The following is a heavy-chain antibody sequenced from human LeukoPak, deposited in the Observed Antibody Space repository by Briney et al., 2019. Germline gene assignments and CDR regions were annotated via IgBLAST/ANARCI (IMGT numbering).Heavy chain of an antibody. CDR2: INPDSGDT. D-gene: IGHD3-9*01. J-gene: IGHJ4*02. V-gene: IGHV1-2*02. Sequence: GASVKVSCKASGYTFTGYYMHWVRQAPGQGLEWMGWINPDSGDTNFAQNFQGRVSMTRDTSISTAYMELSRLRSNDTAYYYCARVQYYNILTGSFQYWGQGTLVTVSS. CDR3: ARVQYYNILTGSFQY. CDR1: GYTFTGYY.